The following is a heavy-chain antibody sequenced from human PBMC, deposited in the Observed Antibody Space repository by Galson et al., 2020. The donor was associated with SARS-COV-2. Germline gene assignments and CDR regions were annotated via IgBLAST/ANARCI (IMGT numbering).Heavy chain of an antibody. CDR2: IHYGGTT. D-gene: IGHD3-16*01. V-gene: IGHV4-39*01. CDR3: AKRGGTKWDY. J-gene: IGHJ4*02. Sequence: ETSETLSLTRAVSGDSLSSNRFYWDWICQTPGKGLEWIGSIHYGGTTYYIPSLKSRATLSVDTSKNQFSLKLTSVTAADTAVYYCAKRGGTKWDYWGQGILVTVSS. CDR1: GDSLSSNRFY.